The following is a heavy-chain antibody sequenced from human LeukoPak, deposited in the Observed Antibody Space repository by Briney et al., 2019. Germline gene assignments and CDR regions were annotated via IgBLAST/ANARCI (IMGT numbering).Heavy chain of an antibody. J-gene: IGHJ4*02. CDR3: ARVLGSGYSDY. Sequence: PSETLSLTCTVSGGSISSYYWSWIRQPPGKELDWLGYIYSSGSTNYNPSLKSRVTISVDTSKNQFSLKLSSVTAADTAVYYCARVLGSGYSDYWGQGTLVTVSS. D-gene: IGHD2-15*01. CDR2: IYSSGST. CDR1: GGSISSYY. V-gene: IGHV4-59*01.